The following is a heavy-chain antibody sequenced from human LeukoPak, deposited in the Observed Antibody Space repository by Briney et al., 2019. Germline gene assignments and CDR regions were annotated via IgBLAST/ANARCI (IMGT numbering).Heavy chain of an antibody. Sequence: SGGSLRLSCAASGFTFSSYGMHWVRQAPGKGLEWVSSISSSSSYIYYADSVKGRFTISRDNAKNSLYLQMNSLRAEDTAVYYCARDNYGGQNDYWGQGTLVTVSS. CDR3: ARDNYGGQNDY. CDR1: GFTFSSYG. CDR2: ISSSSSYI. J-gene: IGHJ4*02. D-gene: IGHD4-23*01. V-gene: IGHV3-21*01.